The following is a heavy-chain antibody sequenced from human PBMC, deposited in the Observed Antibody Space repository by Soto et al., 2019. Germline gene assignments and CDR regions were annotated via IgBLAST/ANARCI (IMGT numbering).Heavy chain of an antibody. CDR3: ARADYGDYAPPFDY. Sequence: GGSLRLSCAASGFTFSSYAMHWVRQAPGKGLEWVAVISYDGSNKYYADSVKGRFTISRDNSKNTLYLQMNSLRAEDTAVYYCARADYGDYAPPFDYWGQGTLVTVSS. J-gene: IGHJ4*02. CDR1: GFTFSSYA. CDR2: ISYDGSNK. D-gene: IGHD4-17*01. V-gene: IGHV3-30-3*01.